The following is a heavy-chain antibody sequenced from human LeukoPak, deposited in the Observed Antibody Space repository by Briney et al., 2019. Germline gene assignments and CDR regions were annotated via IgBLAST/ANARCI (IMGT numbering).Heavy chain of an antibody. CDR2: IKQDGSEK. CDR3: ARRGTSSSWAHFDY. Sequence: GGSLRLSCAASGFTFSTYWLTWVRQPPGKGLEWEANIKQDGSEKYYVDSVKGRFTISRDNAKNSLYLQMNSLGAEDTAVYYCARRGTSSSWAHFDYWGQGTLVTVSS. V-gene: IGHV3-7*05. D-gene: IGHD6-13*01. J-gene: IGHJ4*02. CDR1: GFTFSTYW.